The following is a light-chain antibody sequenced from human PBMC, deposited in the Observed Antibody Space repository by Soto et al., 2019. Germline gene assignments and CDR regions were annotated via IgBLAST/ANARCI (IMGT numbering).Light chain of an antibody. CDR3: QQYGSSPTYT. J-gene: IGKJ2*01. CDR2: GAS. V-gene: IGKV3-20*01. Sequence: EIVLTQSPGTLSLSPGERATLSCRASQSVSSSYLAWYQQKPGQAPRLLIYGASSRATGIPDRFSGSGCGTDFTLTISRLEPEDFAVYYCQQYGSSPTYTFGQGTKLEIK. CDR1: QSVSSSY.